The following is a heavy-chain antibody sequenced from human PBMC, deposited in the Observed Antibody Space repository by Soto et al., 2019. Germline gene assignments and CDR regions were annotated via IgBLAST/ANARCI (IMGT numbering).Heavy chain of an antibody. CDR2: ISYDGSNK. Sequence: GGSLRLSCAASGFTFSSYAMHWVRQAPGKGLEWVAVISYDGSNKYYADSVKGRFTISRDNSKNTLYLQMNSLRAEDTAVYYCARDFRDTAMVDGGYYFDYWGKGTLVTVST. D-gene: IGHD5-18*01. CDR1: GFTFSSYA. V-gene: IGHV3-30-3*01. J-gene: IGHJ4*02. CDR3: ARDFRDTAMVDGGYYFDY.